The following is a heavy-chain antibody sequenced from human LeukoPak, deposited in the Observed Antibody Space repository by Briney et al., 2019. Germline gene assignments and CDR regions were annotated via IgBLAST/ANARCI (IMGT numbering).Heavy chain of an antibody. CDR1: GDSINNYY. CDR2: LYYTESA. Sequence: SETLSLTCTVSGDSINNYYWSWIRQPPGKGLEWIGCLYYTESANYNTSLKSRVTISIDTSKNQFSLKLNSVTATDTAVYYCARHRDFYGSGTYSKMGWFDPWSQGTLVTVSS. D-gene: IGHD3-10*01. V-gene: IGHV4-59*08. J-gene: IGHJ5*02. CDR3: ARHRDFYGSGTYSKMGWFDP.